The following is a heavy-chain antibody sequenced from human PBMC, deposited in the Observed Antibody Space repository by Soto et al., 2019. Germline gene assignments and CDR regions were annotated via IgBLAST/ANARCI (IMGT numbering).Heavy chain of an antibody. CDR2: VNSDESTT. CDR1: GFTFSSYW. CDR3: VCFECGRTAVVTTMETNGY. V-gene: IGHV3-74*01. Sequence: XGSLKLSCAASGFTFSSYWMHWVRQGPGKGLVWVSRVNSDESTTSYADSVKGRFTISRDNAKNTLYLQMSSLRVEDTALYYCVCFECGRTAVVTTMETNGYWGQGTLVTVSS. J-gene: IGHJ4*02. D-gene: IGHD2-21*02.